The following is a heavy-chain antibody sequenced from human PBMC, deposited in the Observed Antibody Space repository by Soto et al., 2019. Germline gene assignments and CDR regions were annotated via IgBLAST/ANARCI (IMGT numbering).Heavy chain of an antibody. J-gene: IGHJ3*02. CDR1: GFTFSSYG. D-gene: IGHD3-22*01. V-gene: IGHV3-33*01. CDR3: ARDPPYYYDSSDAFDI. CDR2: IWYDGSNK. Sequence: PGGSLRLSCAAPGFTFSSYGMHWVRQAPGKGLEWVAVIWYDGSNKYYADSVKGRFTISRDNSKNTLYLQMNSLRAEDTAVYYCARDPPYYYDSSDAFDIWGQGTMVTVSS.